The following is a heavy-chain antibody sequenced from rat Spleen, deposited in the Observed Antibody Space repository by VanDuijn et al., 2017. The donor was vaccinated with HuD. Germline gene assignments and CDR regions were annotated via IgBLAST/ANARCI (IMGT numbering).Heavy chain of an antibody. CDR2: ISTGGANI. V-gene: IGHV5-25*01. D-gene: IGHD1-9*01. CDR1: GFTFSNYY. Sequence: EVQLVESGGGLVQPGRSMKLSCTASGFTFSNYYMAWVRQAPTKGLEWVASISTGGANIYYRDSVKGRFTISTDNAKSTLSLQMDSLRSEDTATYYCARRHYGYTDYFDYWGQGVMVTVSS. J-gene: IGHJ2*01. CDR3: ARRHYGYTDYFDY.